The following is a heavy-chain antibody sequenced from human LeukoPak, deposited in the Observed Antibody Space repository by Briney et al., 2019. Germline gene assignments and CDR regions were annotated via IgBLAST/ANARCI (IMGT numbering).Heavy chain of an antibody. CDR1: GFTFDDYA. J-gene: IGHJ6*03. Sequence: GRSLRLSCAASGFTFDDYAMHWVRQAPGKGLEWVSGISWNSGSIGYADSVKGRFTISRDNAKNSLYLQMNSLRAEDTAVYYCAREHSGYDFPGRDYYYMDVWGKGTTVTVSS. V-gene: IGHV3-9*01. CDR2: ISWNSGSI. D-gene: IGHD5-12*01. CDR3: AREHSGYDFPGRDYYYMDV.